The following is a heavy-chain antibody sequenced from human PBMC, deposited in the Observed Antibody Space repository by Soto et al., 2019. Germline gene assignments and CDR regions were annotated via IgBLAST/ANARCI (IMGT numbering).Heavy chain of an antibody. J-gene: IGHJ6*02. CDR1: GYTFTGYY. V-gene: IGHV1-2*04. D-gene: IGHD6-6*01. CDR2: INPNSGGT. CDR3: ARATYSSSFSNYDYGRDV. Sequence: QVQLVQSGAEVKKPGASVKVSCKASGYTFTGYYMHWVRQAPGQGLEWMGWINPNSGGTNYEQKFQGWVTMTRDTSISTAYMELSRLTSDDTAVYYCARATYSSSFSNYDYGRDVWGQGTTVTVSS.